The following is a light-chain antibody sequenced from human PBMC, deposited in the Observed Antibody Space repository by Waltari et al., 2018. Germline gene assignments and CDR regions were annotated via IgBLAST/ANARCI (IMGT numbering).Light chain of an antibody. J-gene: IGLJ3*02. V-gene: IGLV6-57*03. CDR2: EDY. Sequence: NFMLTQPHYVSESPGNTVTISCNHTSGSIASNAMQLFQQRPGSAPTTVIYEDYQRPSGVPDRFSGSIDSSSNSASLTISGLKTEDEADYYCQSYDGINWMFGGGTKLTVL. CDR1: SGSIASNA. CDR3: QSYDGINWM.